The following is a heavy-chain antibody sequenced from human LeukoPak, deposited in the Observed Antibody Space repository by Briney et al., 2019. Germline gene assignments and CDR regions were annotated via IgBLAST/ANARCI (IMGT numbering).Heavy chain of an antibody. CDR3: TTYRSGHY. D-gene: IGHD6-19*01. J-gene: IGHJ4*02. CDR2: VQTKANNYAT. Sequence: GGSLRLSCAASGFTFSSYAMSWVRQASGRGLEWVGRVQTKANNYATAHAASLKGRFTVSRDDSINMAYLQMNSLRTEDTALYYCTTYRSGHYWGQGTLVTVSS. V-gene: IGHV3-73*01. CDR1: GFTFSSYA.